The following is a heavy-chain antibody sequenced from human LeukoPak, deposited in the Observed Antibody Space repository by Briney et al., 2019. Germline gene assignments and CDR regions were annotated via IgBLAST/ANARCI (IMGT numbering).Heavy chain of an antibody. CDR2: INPNSGGT. CDR3: ARLEWLRYRYYFDY. Sequence: ASVEVSCKASGYTFTGYYMHWVRQAPGQGLEWMGWINPNSGGTNYAQKFQGRVTMTRDTSISTAYMELSRLRSDDTAVYYCARLEWLRYRYYFDYCGQGTLVTVSS. V-gene: IGHV1-2*02. D-gene: IGHD5-12*01. CDR1: GYTFTGYY. J-gene: IGHJ4*02.